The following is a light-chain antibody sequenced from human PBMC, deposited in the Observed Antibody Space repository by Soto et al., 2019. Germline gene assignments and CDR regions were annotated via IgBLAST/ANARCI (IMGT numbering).Light chain of an antibody. J-gene: IGKJ3*01. CDR2: AAS. CDR1: QGISSY. V-gene: IGKV1-8*01. Sequence: ALRMTKSQSSLSASTGDRVTITCRASQGISSYLAWYQQKPGKAPKLLIYAASTLQSGVPSRFSGSGSGTDFTLTISCLQSEDFATYYCQQYSSYPPTLGPGTKVDIK. CDR3: QQYSSYPPT.